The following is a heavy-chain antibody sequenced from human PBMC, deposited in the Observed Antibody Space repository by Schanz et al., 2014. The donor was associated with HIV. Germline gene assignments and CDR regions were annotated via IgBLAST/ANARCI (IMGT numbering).Heavy chain of an antibody. CDR3: ARAARFGRRIAYAFDL. V-gene: IGHV4-59*12. Sequence: VHLVESGGGLVQPGGSLRLSCVASGSTFTTYYMSWVRQAPGKGLEWIGDIYYGGSSHYNSSLKSRATISFDTSGNQYSLRLLSVTAADTALYFCARAARFGRRIAYAFDLWGRGAQVTVSS. J-gene: IGHJ4*02. CDR2: IYYGGSS. CDR1: GSTFTTYY. D-gene: IGHD1-26*01.